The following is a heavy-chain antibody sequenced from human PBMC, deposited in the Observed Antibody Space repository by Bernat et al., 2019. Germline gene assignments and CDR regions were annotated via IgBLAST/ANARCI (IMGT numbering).Heavy chain of an antibody. V-gene: IGHV2-26*01. CDR3: ARITMVRGDFYGMDV. CDR1: GFSLDTARMG. J-gene: IGHJ6*02. CDR2: IISNDEK. Sequence: QVTLKESGPVLVKPTETLTLTCTVSGFSLDTARMGVSWTRQPPGKALEWLAYIISNDEKSYSTSLKSRLTISKDTSKSQVVLTVTNMDPVDTATYYCARITMVRGDFYGMDVWGQGTTVTVSS. D-gene: IGHD3-10*01.